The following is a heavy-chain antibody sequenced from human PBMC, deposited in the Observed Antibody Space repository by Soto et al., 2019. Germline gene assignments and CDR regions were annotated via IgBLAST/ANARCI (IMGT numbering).Heavy chain of an antibody. CDR1: GFTFSSYW. CDR3: AKDLGWFTSDY. CDR2: ISQDGSQI. J-gene: IGHJ4*02. V-gene: IGHV3-7*01. Sequence: EVQLVESGGDLVQPGGSLRLSCAASGFTFSSYWMNWVRQAPGKGLEWVAIISQDGSQIYYVDSVKGRFTISRDNAKNSLYLQMNSLRAGDTAVYYCAKDLGWFTSDYWGQGTLVTVSS. D-gene: IGHD6-19*01.